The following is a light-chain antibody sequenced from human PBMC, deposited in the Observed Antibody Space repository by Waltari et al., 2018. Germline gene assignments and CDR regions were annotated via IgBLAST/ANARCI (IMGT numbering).Light chain of an antibody. J-gene: IGLJ3*02. CDR1: SSNIGSNT. CDR2: SNN. Sequence: QSVLTQPPSASGTPGQRVPISCSGSSSNIGSNTVNSYQQLPGTAPKLLIYSNNQRPSGVPDRFSGSKSGTSASLAISGLQSEDEADYYCAAWDDSLNGRVFGGGTKLTVL. CDR3: AAWDDSLNGRV. V-gene: IGLV1-44*01.